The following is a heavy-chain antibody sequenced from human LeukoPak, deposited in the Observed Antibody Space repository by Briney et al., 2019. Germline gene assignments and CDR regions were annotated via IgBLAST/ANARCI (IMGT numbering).Heavy chain of an antibody. CDR1: GFTFSDYY. CDR3: ARDHVVDVDYYYYYYMDV. CDR2: ISGTGLTI. V-gene: IGHV3-11*04. D-gene: IGHD2-2*03. J-gene: IGHJ6*03. Sequence: GGSLRLSCAASGFTFSDYYMSWIRQAPGKGLEWVSYISGTGLTIYYADSVKGRFTISRDNAKNSLYLQMNSLRAEDTAVYYCARDHVVDVDYYYYYYMDVWGKGTTVTISS.